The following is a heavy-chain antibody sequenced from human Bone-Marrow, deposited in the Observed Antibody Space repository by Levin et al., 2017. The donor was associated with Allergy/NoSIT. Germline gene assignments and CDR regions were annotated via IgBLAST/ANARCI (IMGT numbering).Heavy chain of an antibody. Sequence: GASVKVSCKASGGTFSSYAISWVRQAPGQGLEWMGGIIPIFGTANYAQKFQGRVTITADESTSTAYMELSSLRSEDTAVYYCARAALGDLVVVAATPEFSYYYGMDGWGQGTTVTVSS. J-gene: IGHJ6*02. CDR3: ARAALGDLVVVAATPEFSYYYGMDG. CDR1: GGTFSSYA. D-gene: IGHD2-15*01. CDR2: IIPIFGTA. V-gene: IGHV1-69*13.